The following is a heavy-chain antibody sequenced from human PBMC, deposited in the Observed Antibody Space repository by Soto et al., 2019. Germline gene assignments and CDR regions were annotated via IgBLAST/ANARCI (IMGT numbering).Heavy chain of an antibody. J-gene: IGHJ6*02. CDR3: AGIRIAAAGGGLDV. CDR1: GGSINSGDYA. CDR2: IYHSGST. Sequence: QLQLQESGSGLVKPSQTLSLTCGVSGGSINSGDYAWSRTRQPPGKGLEWMGYIYHSGSTYYNPSLKSRVTILIDRSKNQFSLKLSSVTAADTAVYYCAGIRIAAAGGGLDVWGQGTTVTVSS. D-gene: IGHD6-13*01. V-gene: IGHV4-30-2*01.